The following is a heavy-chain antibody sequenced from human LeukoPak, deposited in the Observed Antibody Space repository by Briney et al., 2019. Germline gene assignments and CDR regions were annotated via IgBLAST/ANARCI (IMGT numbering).Heavy chain of an antibody. CDR2: INAANDNT. J-gene: IGHJ6*02. CDR1: GYTFTTYI. V-gene: IGHV1-3*01. Sequence: ASVKVSCEASGYTFTTYIMHWVRQAPGQRLEWMGWINAANDNTKYSQKFQGRVTITRDTSASTAYVELSSLRSEDTAVYFCARGYYGMDVWDQGTTVTVSS. CDR3: ARGYYGMDV.